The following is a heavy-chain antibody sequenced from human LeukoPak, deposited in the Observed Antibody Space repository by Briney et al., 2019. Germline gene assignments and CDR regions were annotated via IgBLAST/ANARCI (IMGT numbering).Heavy chain of an antibody. CDR2: MNPNSGNT. CDR3: ARGSVPAGCWFDP. CDR1: GYTFTSYD. Sequence: ASVKVSCKASGYTFTSYDINWVRQATGQGLEWMGWMNPNSGNTGYAQKFQGRVTITRNTSISTAYMELSSLRSEDTAVYYCARGSVPAGCWFDPWGQGTLVTVSS. D-gene: IGHD2-2*01. V-gene: IGHV1-8*03. J-gene: IGHJ5*02.